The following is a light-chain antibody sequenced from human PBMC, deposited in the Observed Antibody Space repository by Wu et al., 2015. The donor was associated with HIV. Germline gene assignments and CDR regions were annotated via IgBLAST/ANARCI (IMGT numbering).Light chain of an antibody. CDR3: QQLNSYPLT. J-gene: IGKJ4*01. CDR2: PAS. V-gene: IGKV1-9*01. Sequence: DIQMTQSPSSLSASVGDRVTITCRASQDISSYLAWYQQKPGKAPKLLIFPASTLQSGVPSRFSGTGSGTDFSLTISSLQPEDSTTFYCQQLNSYPLTFGGGTKVEIK. CDR1: QDISSY.